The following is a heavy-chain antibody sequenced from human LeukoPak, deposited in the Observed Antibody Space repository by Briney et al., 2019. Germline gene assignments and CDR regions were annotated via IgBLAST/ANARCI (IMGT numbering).Heavy chain of an antibody. Sequence: SETLSLTCTVSGYSISSGYYWGWIRQPPGKGLEWIGSIYHSGSTYYNPSLKSRVTMSVDTSKNQFSLKLSSVTAADTAVYYCARRTVRGVIAYWGQGTLVTVSS. D-gene: IGHD3-10*01. V-gene: IGHV4-38-2*02. J-gene: IGHJ4*02. CDR3: ARRTVRGVIAY. CDR1: GYSISSGYY. CDR2: IYHSGST.